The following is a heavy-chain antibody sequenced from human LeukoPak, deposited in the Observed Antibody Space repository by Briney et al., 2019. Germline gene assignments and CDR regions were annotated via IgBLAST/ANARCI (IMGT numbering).Heavy chain of an antibody. CDR2: IGHDGRDS. CDR3: ARDRDCSIIECHNPFDL. J-gene: IGHJ3*01. Sequence: GTSLRLSCAASGFTFSTYEMHWVRQAPGKGLEWVAVIGHDGRDSYYADSVKGRFTVSRDNSKNTLYLQMDSLRDDDTAVYFCARDRDCSIIECHNPFDLWGQGTMVTVSS. CDR1: GFTFSTYE. D-gene: IGHD2-2*01. V-gene: IGHV3-30*03.